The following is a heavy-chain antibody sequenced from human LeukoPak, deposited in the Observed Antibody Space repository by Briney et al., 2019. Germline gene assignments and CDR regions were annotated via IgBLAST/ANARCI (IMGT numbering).Heavy chain of an antibody. CDR3: ASVKWIAVAAFDY. D-gene: IGHD6-19*01. V-gene: IGHV3-48*03. Sequence: PGGSLRLSCAASGFTFSSYEMNWVRQAPGKGLEWVSYISSSGSTIYYADSVKGRFTISRGNAKNSLYLQMNSLRAEDTAVYYCASVKWIAVAAFDYWGQGTLVTVSS. CDR1: GFTFSSYE. J-gene: IGHJ4*02. CDR2: ISSSGSTI.